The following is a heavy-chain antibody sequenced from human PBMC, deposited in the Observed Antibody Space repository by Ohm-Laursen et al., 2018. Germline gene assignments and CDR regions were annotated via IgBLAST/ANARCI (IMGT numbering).Heavy chain of an antibody. CDR3: AKDSPYYYGMDV. Sequence: SLRLSCAAPGFTFSSYGMHWVRQAPGKGLEWVAVISYDGSNKYYADSVKGRFTISRDNSKNTLYLQMNSLRAEDTAVYYCAKDSPYYYGMDVWGQGTTVTVSS. V-gene: IGHV3-30*18. CDR2: ISYDGSNK. CDR1: GFTFSSYG. J-gene: IGHJ6*02.